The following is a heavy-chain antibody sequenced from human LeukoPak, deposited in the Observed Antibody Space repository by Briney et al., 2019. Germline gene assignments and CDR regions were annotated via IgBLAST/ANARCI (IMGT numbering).Heavy chain of an antibody. CDR1: GSTFRSYA. D-gene: IGHD6-19*01. V-gene: IGHV3-30-3*01. J-gene: IGHJ4*02. Sequence: GRSLRLSCAASGSTFRSYAMHWVRQAPGKGLEWVAVISYDGSNKYYTDSVKGRFTISRDNSKNTLYLQMNSLRAEDTAVYYCARGGSGWSVDYWGQGTLVTVSS. CDR2: ISYDGSNK. CDR3: ARGGSGWSVDY.